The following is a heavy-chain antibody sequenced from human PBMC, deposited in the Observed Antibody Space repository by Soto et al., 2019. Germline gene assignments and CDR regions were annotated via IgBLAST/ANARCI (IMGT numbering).Heavy chain of an antibody. CDR3: ARDVTTVTTGGPDY. J-gene: IGHJ4*02. D-gene: IGHD4-17*01. Sequence: QVQLVQSGVEVEKPGASVKVSCKASGYTFTSYGVSWVRQAPGQGLEWMGWISAYNGNTNYAQKLQGRVTMTTDTSTSTAYMELRSLRSDDTAVYYGARDVTTVTTGGPDYWGEGTLVTVSS. CDR1: GYTFTSYG. V-gene: IGHV1-18*01. CDR2: ISAYNGNT.